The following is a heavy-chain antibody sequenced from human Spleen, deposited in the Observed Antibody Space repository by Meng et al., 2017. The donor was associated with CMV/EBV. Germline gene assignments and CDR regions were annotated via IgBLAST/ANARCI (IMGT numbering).Heavy chain of an antibody. V-gene: IGHV2-5*02. D-gene: IGHD5-18*01. Sequence: QITLKESGPTLVKPTXTLTLTCPFPGFSLSTSGVGVGWIRQPPGKALEWLALIYWDDDKRYSPSLKSRLTITKDTSKNQVVLTMTNMDPVDTATYYCAHMKKEGNTAMVHFDYWGQGTLVTVSS. CDR1: GFSLSTSGVG. J-gene: IGHJ4*02. CDR3: AHMKKEGNTAMVHFDY. CDR2: IYWDDDK.